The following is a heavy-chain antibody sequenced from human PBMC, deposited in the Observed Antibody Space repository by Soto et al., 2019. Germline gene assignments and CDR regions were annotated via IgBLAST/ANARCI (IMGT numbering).Heavy chain of an antibody. D-gene: IGHD5-18*01. CDR3: ARLGGYSYGRDAFDI. CDR2: IYPGDSDT. Sequence: GESLKISCKGSGYSSTSYWIGWVRQMPGKGLEWMGIIYPGDSDTRYSPSFQGQVTISADKSISTAYLQWSSLKASDTAMYYCARLGGYSYGRDAFDIWGQGTMVTVPS. V-gene: IGHV5-51*01. CDR1: GYSSTSYW. J-gene: IGHJ3*02.